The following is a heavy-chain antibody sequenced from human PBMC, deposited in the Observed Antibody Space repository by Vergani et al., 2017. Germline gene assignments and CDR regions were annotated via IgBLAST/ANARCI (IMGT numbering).Heavy chain of an antibody. CDR3: AKDRPRDWETPLFLFDY. Sequence: EVQLLESRGGLVQPGESLRLSCTVSGFTFTSYGISWVRQAPGKGLEWVSGISASGGSTYYTDSVKGRFIISRDISKNTLYLQMSSLRADDTAVYYCAKDRPRDWETPLFLFDYWGQGTLVAVSS. V-gene: IGHV3-23*01. D-gene: IGHD1-26*01. CDR1: GFTFTSYG. CDR2: ISASGGST. J-gene: IGHJ4*02.